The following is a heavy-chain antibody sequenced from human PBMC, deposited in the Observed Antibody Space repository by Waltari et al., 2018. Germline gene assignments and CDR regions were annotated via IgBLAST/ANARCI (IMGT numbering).Heavy chain of an antibody. CDR2: INPNSGNT. Sequence: QVQLVQSGAEVKKPGASVKVSCKASGYTFTSYDINWVRQATGQGLEWMGWINPNSGNTNYAQKFQGRVTMTRDTSISTAYMELSRLRSDDTAVYYCARIFSRGYEGFDYWGQGTLVTVSS. J-gene: IGHJ4*02. D-gene: IGHD5-12*01. V-gene: IGHV1-2*02. CDR1: GYTFTSYD. CDR3: ARIFSRGYEGFDY.